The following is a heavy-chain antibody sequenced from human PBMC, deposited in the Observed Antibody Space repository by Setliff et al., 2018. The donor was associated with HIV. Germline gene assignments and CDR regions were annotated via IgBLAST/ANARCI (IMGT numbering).Heavy chain of an antibody. D-gene: IGHD3-10*01. CDR1: GFTFGDYA. V-gene: IGHV3-49*04. CDR3: TPTDYGGSDY. CDR2: IRSKAYGGTI. J-gene: IGHJ4*02. Sequence: GGSMRLSCTTSGFTFGDYAMSWVRQAPGKGLEWVGFIRSKAYGGTIEYAASVKGRFTISRDDSKSIAYLQMNSLKTEDTAVYYCTPTDYGGSDYWGQGTLVTVSA.